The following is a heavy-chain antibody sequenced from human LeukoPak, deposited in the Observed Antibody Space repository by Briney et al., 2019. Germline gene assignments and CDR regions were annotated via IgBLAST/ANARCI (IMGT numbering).Heavy chain of an antibody. V-gene: IGHV3-74*01. D-gene: IGHD3-22*01. CDR2: INSDGINT. J-gene: IGHJ5*02. CDR3: ARDLGQYYDTSDNWFDP. Sequence: GGSLRLSCAASRFTFSTYWMHWVRQAPGKGLVWVSRINSDGINTSYADSVEGRFTISRDNAKNTLNLQMNSLRAEDTAVYYCARDLGQYYDTSDNWFDPWGQGTLVTVSS. CDR1: RFTFSTYW.